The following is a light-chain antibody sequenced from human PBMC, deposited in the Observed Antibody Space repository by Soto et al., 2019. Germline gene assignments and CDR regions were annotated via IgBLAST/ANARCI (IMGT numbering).Light chain of an antibody. Sequence: EVVLTQSPATLPVSPGERATLSCRASHIISSNLAWYQQKPGQAPRLLIYGASTRATGIPARFSGSGSGTEFTLTISSLQSEDFAVYYCHQYNNWPPWTFGQGTKVEIK. CDR1: HIISSN. CDR3: HQYNNWPPWT. V-gene: IGKV3-15*01. J-gene: IGKJ1*01. CDR2: GAS.